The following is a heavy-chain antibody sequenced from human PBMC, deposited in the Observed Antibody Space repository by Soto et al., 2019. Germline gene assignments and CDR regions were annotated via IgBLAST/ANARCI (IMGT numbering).Heavy chain of an antibody. D-gene: IGHD3-10*01. V-gene: IGHV4-4*09. CDR1: GGSFSGYY. Sequence: SETLSLTCAVYGGSFSGYYWSWIRQPPGKGLEWIGYMYDSGSTRYNPSLSSRVTISVDTSKNQFSLKLRSVTAADTAVYYCARNMAYWGQGTLVTVSS. CDR3: ARNMAY. CDR2: MYDSGST. J-gene: IGHJ4*02.